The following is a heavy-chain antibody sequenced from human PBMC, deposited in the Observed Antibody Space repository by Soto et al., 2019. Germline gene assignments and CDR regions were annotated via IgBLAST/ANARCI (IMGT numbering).Heavy chain of an antibody. D-gene: IGHD3-22*01. J-gene: IGHJ3*02. CDR3: ARDRFDSSGTLDAFDI. V-gene: IGHV1-46*01. Sequence: QVQLVQSGAEVKKPGASVKVSCKASGYTFTSYYMHWVRQAPGQGLEWMGIINPSGGSTSYAQKFQCRVTMTRDTSTSTVYMELSSLRSEDTAEYYCARDRFDSSGTLDAFDIWGQGTMVTVSS. CDR1: GYTFTSYY. CDR2: INPSGGST.